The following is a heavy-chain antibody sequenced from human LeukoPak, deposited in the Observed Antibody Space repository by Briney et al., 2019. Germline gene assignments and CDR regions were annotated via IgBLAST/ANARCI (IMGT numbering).Heavy chain of an antibody. J-gene: IGHJ4*02. CDR3: ARGDYYDSSGYSPYFDY. V-gene: IGHV1-46*01. Sequence: ASVKVSCKASGYTFTSYYMHWVRQAPGQGLEWMGMINPSGGSTSYAQKFQGRVTMTRDTSTSTVYMELSSLRSEDTAVYYCARGDYYDSSGYSPYFDYWGQGTLVTVSS. CDR1: GYTFTSYY. CDR2: INPSGGST. D-gene: IGHD3-22*01.